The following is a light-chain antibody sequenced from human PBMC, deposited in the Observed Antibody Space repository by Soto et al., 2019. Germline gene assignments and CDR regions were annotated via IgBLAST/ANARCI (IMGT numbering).Light chain of an antibody. CDR1: SSDVGGFDY. J-gene: IGLJ1*01. V-gene: IGLV2-11*01. CDR2: DVT. Sequence: QSALTQPRSVSGSPGQSVTISCTGTSSDVGGFDYVSWYQQHPGKAPKLIIYDVTKRPSGVPDRFFGSRSGNTASLTISGLQSEDEAAYYCCSFAGTNSFAFGTGTKLTVL. CDR3: CSFAGTNSFA.